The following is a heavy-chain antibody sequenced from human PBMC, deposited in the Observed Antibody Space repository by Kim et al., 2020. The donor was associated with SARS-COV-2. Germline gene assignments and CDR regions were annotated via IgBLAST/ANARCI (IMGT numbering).Heavy chain of an antibody. V-gene: IGHV3-33*01. CDR3: ARDVGYYDSSGYIDY. CDR1: GFTFSSYG. J-gene: IGHJ4*02. Sequence: GGSLRLSCAASGFTFSSYGMHWVRQAPGKGLEWVAVIWYDGSNKYYADSVKGRFTISRDNSKNTLYLQMNSLRAEDTAVYYCARDVGYYDSSGYIDYWGQGTLVTVSS. D-gene: IGHD3-22*01. CDR2: IWYDGSNK.